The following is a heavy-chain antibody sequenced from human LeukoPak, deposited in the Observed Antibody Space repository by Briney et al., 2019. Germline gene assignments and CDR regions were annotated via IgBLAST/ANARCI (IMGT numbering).Heavy chain of an antibody. CDR3: ARVPITMVRDKTFDY. D-gene: IGHD3-10*01. CDR1: GYTFTGYY. V-gene: IGHV1-2*02. Sequence: GASVTVSCKASGYTFTGYYMHWVRQAPGQGLGWMGWINPNSGGTNYAQKFQGRVTMTRDTSISTAYMELSRLRSDDTAVYYCARVPITMVRDKTFDYWGQGTLVTVSS. CDR2: INPNSGGT. J-gene: IGHJ4*02.